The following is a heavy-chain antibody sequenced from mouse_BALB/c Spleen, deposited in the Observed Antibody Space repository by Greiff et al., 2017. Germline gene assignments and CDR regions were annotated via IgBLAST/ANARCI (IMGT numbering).Heavy chain of an antibody. Sequence: EVQLVESGGGLVQPGGSLRLSCATSGFTFTDYYMSWVRQPPGKALEWLGFIRNKANGYTTEYSASVKGRFTISRDNSQSILYLQMNTLRAEDSATYYCARDGVVARYFDVWGAGTTVTVSS. D-gene: IGHD1-1*01. V-gene: IGHV7-3*02. J-gene: IGHJ1*01. CDR1: GFTFTDYY. CDR2: IRNKANGYTT. CDR3: ARDGVVARYFDV.